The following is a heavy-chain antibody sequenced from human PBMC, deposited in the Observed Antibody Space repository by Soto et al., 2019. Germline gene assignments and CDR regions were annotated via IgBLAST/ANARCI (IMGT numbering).Heavy chain of an antibody. V-gene: IGHV4-39*01. J-gene: IGHJ4*01. CDR2: IYYSGST. D-gene: IGHD2-2*01. Sequence: SETLSLTCSVSGGSISSTSYFWGWIRQPPGKGLEWIGSIYYSGSTFYNPSLKSRVTVSIDTSRNQFSLRLNSVTAADTDLYYCASHVVEYHLTPPCYVDFWGHGTLVTVSA. CDR1: GGSISSTSYF. CDR3: ASHVVEYHLTPPCYVDF.